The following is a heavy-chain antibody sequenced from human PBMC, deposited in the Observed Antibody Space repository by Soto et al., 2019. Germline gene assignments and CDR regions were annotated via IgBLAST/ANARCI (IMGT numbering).Heavy chain of an antibody. J-gene: IGHJ3*02. CDR1: GYTFTGYY. D-gene: IGHD5-18*01. CDR3: ATGREYSPAPDAFDI. V-gene: IGHV1-2*04. Sequence: QVQLVQSGAEVKKPGASVKVSCKASGYTFTGYYMHWVRQAPGQGLEWMGWINPNSGGTNYAQKFQGWVTMTRDTSISTAYMELSRLRSDDTAVYYCATGREYSPAPDAFDIWGQGTMVTVSS. CDR2: INPNSGGT.